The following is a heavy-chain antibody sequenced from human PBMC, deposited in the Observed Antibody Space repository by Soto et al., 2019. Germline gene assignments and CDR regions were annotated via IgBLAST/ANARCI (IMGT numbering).Heavy chain of an antibody. CDR3: VYSPGYSYASY. D-gene: IGHD5-18*01. J-gene: IGHJ4*02. V-gene: IGHV2-5*02. CDR1: GFSLSTSGVG. Sequence: QITLKESGPTLVKPTQTLTLTCTFSGFSLSTSGVGVGWIRQPPGKALEWLALIYWDNDKRYSPSLKMSRLTXTKXTSKNQVVLTMTNMDPVDTATYYCVYSPGYSYASYWGQGALVTVSS. CDR2: IYWDNDK.